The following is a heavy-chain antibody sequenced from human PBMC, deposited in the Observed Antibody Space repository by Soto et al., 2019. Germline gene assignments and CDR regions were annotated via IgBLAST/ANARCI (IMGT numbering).Heavy chain of an antibody. V-gene: IGHV1-46*01. Sequence: GASVKVSCKASGYTFTSYYMHWVRQAPGQGLEWMGIINPSGGSTSYAQKFQGRVTMTTDTSTSTAYMELSSLRSEDTAVYYCARWATVVTLWIGYFDYWGQGTLVTVSS. J-gene: IGHJ4*02. CDR3: ARWATVVTLWIGYFDY. CDR2: INPSGGST. D-gene: IGHD4-17*01. CDR1: GYTFTSYY.